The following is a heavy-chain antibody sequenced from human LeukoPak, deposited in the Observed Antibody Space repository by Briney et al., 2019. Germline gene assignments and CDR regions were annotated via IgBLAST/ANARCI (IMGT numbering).Heavy chain of an antibody. D-gene: IGHD4-17*01. V-gene: IGHV1-18*01. J-gene: IGHJ3*02. CDR1: GYTFTSYG. CDR2: ISAYNGNT. Sequence: GASVKVSCKASGYTFTSYGISWVRQAPGQGLEWMGWISAYNGNTNYAQKLQGRVTMTTDTSTSTAYMELRSLRSDDTAVYYCAREADTGYGDYGGDAFDIWGQGTMVTVSS. CDR3: AREADTGYGDYGGDAFDI.